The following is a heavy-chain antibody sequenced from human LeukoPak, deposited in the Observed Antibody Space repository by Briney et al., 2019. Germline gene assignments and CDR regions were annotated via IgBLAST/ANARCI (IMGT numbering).Heavy chain of an antibody. CDR1: GYTFTSYA. D-gene: IGHD3-3*01. V-gene: IGHV1-3*01. CDR2: INAGNGNT. Sequence: ASVKVSCKASGYTFTSYAMHWVRQAPGQRLEWMGWINAGNGNTKYSQKFQGRVIITRDTSASTAYMELRSLRSDDTAVYYCATTGNTIFGVVSPFDYWGQGTLVTVSS. J-gene: IGHJ4*02. CDR3: ATTGNTIFGVVSPFDY.